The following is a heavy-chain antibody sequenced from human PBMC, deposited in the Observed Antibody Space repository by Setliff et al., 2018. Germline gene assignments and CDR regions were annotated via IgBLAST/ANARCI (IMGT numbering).Heavy chain of an antibody. CDR1: GGSISGNNYY. Sequence: SETLSLTCTVSGGSISGNNYYWGWIRQSPGKELEWIGGISHSANKYYNPSFRTGVTISVDMSKNLFFLNLESVTAAATALYYCAGGGRFGYSGYDCAFDYWGQGTLVTVSS. CDR3: AGGGRFGYSGYDCAFDY. J-gene: IGHJ4*02. D-gene: IGHD5-12*01. CDR2: ISHSANK. V-gene: IGHV4-39*01.